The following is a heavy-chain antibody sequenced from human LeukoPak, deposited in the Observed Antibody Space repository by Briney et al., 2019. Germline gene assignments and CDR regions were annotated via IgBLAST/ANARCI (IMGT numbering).Heavy chain of an antibody. V-gene: IGHV3-23*01. D-gene: IGHD6-19*01. Sequence: GGSLRLSCAASGLTFSKSALTWVRQAPGKGLEWVSTITDVGDIFYTYSVRGRFTISRDNSKNTVYMRMDGLRAEDTAVYYCARRANSGWPGRIDYWGQGTLVTVSS. CDR1: GLTFSKSA. CDR3: ARRANSGWPGRIDY. CDR2: ITDVGDI. J-gene: IGHJ4*02.